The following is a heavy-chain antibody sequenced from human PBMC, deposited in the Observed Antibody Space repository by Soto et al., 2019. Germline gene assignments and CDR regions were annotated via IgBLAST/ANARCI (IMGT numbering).Heavy chain of an antibody. J-gene: IGHJ6*02. CDR1: GFTFSSYS. CDR2: ISSGSSTM. Sequence: EVQLVESGGGLVQPGGSLRLSCAASGFTFSSYSINWVRQAPGKGLECVSHISSGSSTMYYADSVKGRFTISRDNAKNSLYLQMNSLRDDDTAVYYCARDRTYSSGMDVWGQGTTVTVSS. D-gene: IGHD2-15*01. V-gene: IGHV3-48*02. CDR3: ARDRTYSSGMDV.